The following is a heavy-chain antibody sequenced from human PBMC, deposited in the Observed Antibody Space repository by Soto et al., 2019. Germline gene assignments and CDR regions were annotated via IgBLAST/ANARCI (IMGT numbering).Heavy chain of an antibody. CDR2: IYTSGST. CDR3: ARDYGTGPHFDY. Sequence: SETLSLTCTVSGGSISSYYWGWIRQPAGKRLEWIGRIYTSGSTSYNPSLKSRVTMSVDTSKNQFSLKLSSVTAADTAVYYCARDYGTGPHFDYWGQGTLVTVSS. V-gene: IGHV4-4*07. CDR1: GGSISSYY. J-gene: IGHJ4*02. D-gene: IGHD7-27*01.